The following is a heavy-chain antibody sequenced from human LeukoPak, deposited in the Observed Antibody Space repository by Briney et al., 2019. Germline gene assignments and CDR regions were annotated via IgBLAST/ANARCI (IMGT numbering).Heavy chain of an antibody. Sequence: GSSVKVSCKASGGTFSSYAISWVRQAPGQGLEWMGIINPSGGSTSYAQKFQGRVTMTRNTSISTAYMELSSLRSEDTAVYYCAREGTGSRIDYWGQGTLVTVSS. J-gene: IGHJ4*02. CDR2: INPSGGST. D-gene: IGHD1-1*01. V-gene: IGHV1-46*01. CDR3: AREGTGSRIDY. CDR1: GGTFSSYA.